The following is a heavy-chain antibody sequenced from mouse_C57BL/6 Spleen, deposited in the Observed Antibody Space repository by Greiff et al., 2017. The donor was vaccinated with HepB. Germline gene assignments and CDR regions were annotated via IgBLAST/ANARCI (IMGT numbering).Heavy chain of an antibody. CDR2: IDPSDSYT. J-gene: IGHJ2*01. Sequence: VQLQQPGAELVKPGASVKLSCKASGYTFTSYWMQWVKQRPGQGLEWIGEIDPSDSYTNYNQKFKGKATLTVDTSSCTAYMQLSSLTSEDAAVYDCANGDADGSLNYWGQGTTLTVSS. D-gene: IGHD2-13*01. CDR1: GYTFTSYW. V-gene: IGHV1-50*01. CDR3: ANGDADGSLNY.